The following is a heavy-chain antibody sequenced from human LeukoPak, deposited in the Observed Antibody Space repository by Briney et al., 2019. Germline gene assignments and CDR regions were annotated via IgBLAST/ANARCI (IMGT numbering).Heavy chain of an antibody. J-gene: IGHJ4*02. D-gene: IGHD1-26*01. Sequence: PGGSLRLSCAASGFTFSSYAMSWVRQAPGKGLEWVSAISGGGGSTYYADSVKGRFTISRDNSKNTLYLQMNSLRAEDTAVYYCARLSGSYDGYFDYWGQGTLVTVSS. CDR3: ARLSGSYDGYFDY. V-gene: IGHV3-23*01. CDR2: ISGGGGST. CDR1: GFTFSSYA.